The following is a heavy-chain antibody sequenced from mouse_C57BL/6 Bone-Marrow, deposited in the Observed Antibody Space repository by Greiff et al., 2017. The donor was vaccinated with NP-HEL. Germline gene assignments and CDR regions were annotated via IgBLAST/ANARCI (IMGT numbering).Heavy chain of an antibody. CDR1: GYTFTSYG. CDR3: ARDLLGFAY. CDR2: IYPRSGNT. J-gene: IGHJ3*01. D-gene: IGHD2-10*01. Sequence: VQVVESGAELARPGASVKLSCKASGYTFTSYGISWVKQRTGQGLEWIGEIYPRSGNTYYNEKFKGKATLTADKSSSTAYMELRSLTSEDSAVYFCARDLLGFAYWGQGTLVTVSA. V-gene: IGHV1-81*01.